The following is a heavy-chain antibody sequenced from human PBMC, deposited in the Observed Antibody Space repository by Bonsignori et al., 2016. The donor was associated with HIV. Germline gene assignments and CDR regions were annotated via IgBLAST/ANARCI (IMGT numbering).Heavy chain of an antibody. CDR2: IFPRESET. V-gene: IGHV5-51*01. CDR1: GYIFSDYW. D-gene: IGHD1-26*01. Sequence: KVSCKGSGYIFSDYWIGWVRQMPGKGLEWMGIIFPRESETTYSPTFQGQVTISADRTIGTAYLQWSGLKTSDIATYYCARHGGYPGGAAFDIWGQGTVVTVSS. J-gene: IGHJ3*02. CDR3: ARHGGYPGGAAFDI.